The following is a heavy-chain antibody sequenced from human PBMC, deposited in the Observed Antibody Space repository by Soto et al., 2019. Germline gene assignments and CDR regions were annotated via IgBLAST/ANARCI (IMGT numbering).Heavy chain of an antibody. J-gene: IGHJ4*02. V-gene: IGHV1-3*01. CDR3: ARAAYYYDSSGYYPGDY. Sequence: ASVKVSCKASGYTFTSYAMHWVRQAPGQRLEWMGWINAGNGNTKYPQKFQGRVTITRDTSASTAYMEVSSLRSEDTAVYYCARAAYYYDSSGYYPGDYWGQGSLVTVSS. D-gene: IGHD3-22*01. CDR2: INAGNGNT. CDR1: GYTFTSYA.